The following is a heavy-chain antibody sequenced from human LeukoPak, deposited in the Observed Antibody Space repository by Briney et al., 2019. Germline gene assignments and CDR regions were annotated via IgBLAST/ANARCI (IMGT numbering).Heavy chain of an antibody. CDR3: AKRKTTVTTFGDPGALVSNSYYYMDV. J-gene: IGHJ6*03. CDR1: GFTFSSYG. D-gene: IGHD4-17*01. V-gene: IGHV3-30*02. CDR2: IPYDGSNK. Sequence: GGSLRLSCAASGFTFSSYGMHWVRQAPGKGLEWVAFIPYDGSNKYYADSVKGRFTISRDNSKNTLYLQMNSLRAEDTAVCYCAKRKTTVTTFGDPGALVSNSYYYMDVWGKGTTVTVSS.